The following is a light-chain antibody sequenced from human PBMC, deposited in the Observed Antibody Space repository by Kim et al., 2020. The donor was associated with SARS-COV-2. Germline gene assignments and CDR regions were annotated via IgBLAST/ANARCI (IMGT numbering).Light chain of an antibody. V-gene: IGKV1-12*01. CDR3: QQANSFPRT. J-gene: IGKJ1*01. Sequence: ASVGDTVTITCRASQGISSGLAWYQQKPGKAPKLLIYAASSLHSGVPSRFSGSGSGTDYTLTISSLQPEDFATYFCQQANSFPRTFGQGTKVDIK. CDR1: QGISSG. CDR2: AAS.